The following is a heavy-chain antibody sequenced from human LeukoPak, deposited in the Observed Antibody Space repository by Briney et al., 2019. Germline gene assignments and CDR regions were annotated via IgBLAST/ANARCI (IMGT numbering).Heavy chain of an antibody. CDR3: ARVYSSSSHTDY. V-gene: IGHV4-59*01. J-gene: IGHJ4*02. D-gene: IGHD6-13*01. CDR2: IYYSGST. Sequence: SETLSLTGTVSGVSISSYYWSWIRQPPGKGLEWIGYIYYSGSTNYNPSLKSRVTISVDTSKNQFSLKLSSVTAADTAVYYCARVYSSSSHTDYWGQGTLVTVSS. CDR1: GVSISSYY.